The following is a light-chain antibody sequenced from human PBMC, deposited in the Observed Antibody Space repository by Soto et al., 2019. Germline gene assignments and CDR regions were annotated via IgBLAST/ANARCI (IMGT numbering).Light chain of an antibody. CDR1: QSVSNNY. J-gene: IGKJ1*01. CDR2: GAS. V-gene: IGKV3-20*01. Sequence: EIVLPQSPGTLSLSPGERATLSCRASQSVSNNYLAWYQQKPGQAPRLLIYGASSRATGIPDRFSGSGSGTDFTLTISGLEPEDFAVYYCQQYGSSPSTFGQGTKVDIK. CDR3: QQYGSSPST.